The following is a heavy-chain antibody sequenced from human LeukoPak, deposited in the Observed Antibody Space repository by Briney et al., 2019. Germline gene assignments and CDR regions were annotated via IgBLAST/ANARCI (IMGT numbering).Heavy chain of an antibody. CDR3: ARDDASGWYLDAFDI. J-gene: IGHJ3*02. Sequence: SETLSLTCTVSGGSISSYYWSWIRQPAGKGLEWIGRIYTSGSTNYNPSLKSRVTISMDTSKNQFSLKLNSVTAADTAVYYCARDDASGWYLDAFDIWGQGTMVTASS. CDR2: IYTSGST. CDR1: GGSISSYY. D-gene: IGHD6-19*01. V-gene: IGHV4-4*07.